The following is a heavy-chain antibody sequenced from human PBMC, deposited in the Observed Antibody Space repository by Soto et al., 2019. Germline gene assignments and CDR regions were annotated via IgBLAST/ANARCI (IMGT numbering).Heavy chain of an antibody. J-gene: IGHJ3*01. Sequence: EVQLVESEGGLVQRGGSLRLSCAASGFTFNYYWMHWVRQAPGQGLVWVSHIHSDGSTTTYADSVKGRFTISRDNAKNARYLQMKSLRAEDKAVYYCVRGDKGGFDLWGQGTTVTVSS. CDR3: VRGDKGGFDL. CDR1: GFTFNYYW. V-gene: IGHV3-74*01. CDR2: IHSDGSTT. D-gene: IGHD2-21*02.